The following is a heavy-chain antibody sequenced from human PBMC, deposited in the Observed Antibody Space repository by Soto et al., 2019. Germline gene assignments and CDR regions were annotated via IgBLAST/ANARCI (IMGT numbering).Heavy chain of an antibody. CDR1: GGSISSSSYY. CDR2: PYYSGST. Sequence: QLQLQESGPGLVKPSETLSLTCTVSGGSISSSSYYWGWIRQPPGKGLEWIGSPYYSGSTYYNTSLKGRVTISVDTSKNQFSLKLSSVTAADTAVYYCSRVRTGYLLYYLDYWGQGTLVTVSS. D-gene: IGHD3-9*01. V-gene: IGHV4-39*01. CDR3: SRVRTGYLLYYLDY. J-gene: IGHJ4*02.